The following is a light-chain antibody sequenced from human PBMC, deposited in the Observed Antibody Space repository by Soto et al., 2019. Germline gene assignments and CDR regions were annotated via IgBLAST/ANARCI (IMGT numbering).Light chain of an antibody. CDR3: QQSYTTPLT. CDR2: AAS. J-gene: IGKJ4*01. Sequence: DIQMTQSPSSLSASVGDRVTITCRASQSISSYLNWYQQKPGKAPNLLIYAASTLQSGVPSRFSGSGSGPDFTLTIRSLQPEDFATYYCQQSYTTPLTFGGGTKVEIK. CDR1: QSISSY. V-gene: IGKV1-39*01.